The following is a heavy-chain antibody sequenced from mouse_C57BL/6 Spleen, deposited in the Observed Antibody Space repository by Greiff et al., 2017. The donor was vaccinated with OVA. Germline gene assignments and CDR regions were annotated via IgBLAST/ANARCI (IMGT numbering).Heavy chain of an antibody. J-gene: IGHJ4*01. CDR1: GYSFTDYN. CDR2: INPNYGTT. CDR3: AGSSGSSYAMDY. V-gene: IGHV1-39*01. Sequence: VQLKESGPELVKPGASVKISCKASGYSFTDYNMNWVKQSNGKSLEWIGVINPNYGTTSYNQKFKGKATLTVDQSSSTAYMQLNSLTSEDSAVYYCAGSSGSSYAMDYWGQGTSVTVSS. D-gene: IGHD3-2*02.